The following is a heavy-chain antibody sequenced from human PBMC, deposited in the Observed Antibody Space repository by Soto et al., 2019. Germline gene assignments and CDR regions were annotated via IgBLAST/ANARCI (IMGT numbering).Heavy chain of an antibody. CDR3: ARGLLGYSNYDSNYYGMDV. CDR1: VYTFTSYG. CDR2: ISAYNGNT. V-gene: IGHV1-18*04. Sequence: ASVKVSCKASVYTFTSYGISWVRQAPGQGLEWMGWISAYNGNTNYAQKLQGRVTMTTDTSTSTAYMELRSLRSDDTAVYYCARGLLGYSNYDSNYYGMDVWGQGTTVTVSS. D-gene: IGHD4-4*01. J-gene: IGHJ6*02.